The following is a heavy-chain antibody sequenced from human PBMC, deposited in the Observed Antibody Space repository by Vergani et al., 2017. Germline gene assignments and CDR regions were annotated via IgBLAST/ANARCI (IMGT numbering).Heavy chain of an antibody. Sequence: QVQLVESGGGVVQPGRSLRLSCAASGFTFSSYGMHWVRQAPGKGLEWVAVISYDGSNKYYADSVKGRFTISRDNSKNTLYLQMNSLRAEDTAVYYCANGASEYFQHWGQGTLVTVSS. CDR1: GFTFSSYG. D-gene: IGHD3-16*01. CDR3: ANGASEYFQH. CDR2: ISYDGSNK. J-gene: IGHJ1*01. V-gene: IGHV3-30*18.